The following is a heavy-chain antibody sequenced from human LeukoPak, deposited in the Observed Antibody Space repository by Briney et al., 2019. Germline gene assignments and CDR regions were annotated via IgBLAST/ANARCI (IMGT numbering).Heavy chain of an antibody. CDR3: AREAYITIFGVVIIGLDY. D-gene: IGHD3-3*01. Sequence: PGASVKVSCKASGGTFSSYGISWVRQAPGQGLEWMGWISAYNGNTNYAQKLQGRVTMTTDTSTSTAYMELRSLRSDDTAVYYCAREAYITIFGVVIIGLDYWGQGTLVTVSS. J-gene: IGHJ4*02. CDR2: ISAYNGNT. CDR1: GGTFSSYG. V-gene: IGHV1-18*01.